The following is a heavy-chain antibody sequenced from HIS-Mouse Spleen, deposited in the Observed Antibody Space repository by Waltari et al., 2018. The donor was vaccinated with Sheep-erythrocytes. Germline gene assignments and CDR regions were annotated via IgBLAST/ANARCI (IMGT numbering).Heavy chain of an antibody. J-gene: IGHJ5*02. D-gene: IGHD3-10*01. CDR1: GGSISSGGYY. CDR2: IYYSGST. V-gene: IGHV4-31*03. Sequence: QVQLQESGPGLVKPSQTLSLTCTVSGGSISSGGYYWSWIRQHPGKGLEWIGYIYYSGSTYSNPSLKSRVTISVDTSKNQFSLKLSSVTAADTAVYYCARAFIITMVRGVTSNWFDPWGQGTLVTVSS. CDR3: ARAFIITMVRGVTSNWFDP.